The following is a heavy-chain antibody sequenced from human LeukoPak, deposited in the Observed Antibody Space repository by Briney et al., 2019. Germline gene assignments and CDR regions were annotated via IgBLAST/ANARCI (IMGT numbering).Heavy chain of an antibody. CDR1: GGSVSSSSYY. CDR3: ARDRGDGYNYYPYYYYGMDV. V-gene: IGHV4-39*07. D-gene: IGHD5-24*01. CDR2: IYYSGST. Sequence: SETLSLTCTVSGGSVSSSSYYWGWIRQPPGKGLEWIGSIYYSGSTYYNPSLKSRATISVDRSKNQFSLKLSSVTAADTAVYYCARDRGDGYNYYPYYYYGMDVWGQGTTVTVSS. J-gene: IGHJ6*02.